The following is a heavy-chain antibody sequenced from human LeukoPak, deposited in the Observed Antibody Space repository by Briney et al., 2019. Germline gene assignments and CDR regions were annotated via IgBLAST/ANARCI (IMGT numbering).Heavy chain of an antibody. V-gene: IGHV3-74*01. D-gene: IGHD1-26*01. CDR3: AREVSGSYEFDY. J-gene: IGHJ4*02. Sequence: GGSLRLSCAASGFTFSSYCRHRVRQAPGKGLVWVSRINSDGSSTSYADSVKGRFTISRDNAKNTPYLQMNSLRAEDTAVYYCAREVSGSYEFDYWGQGTLVTVSS. CDR1: GFTFSSYC. CDR2: INSDGSST.